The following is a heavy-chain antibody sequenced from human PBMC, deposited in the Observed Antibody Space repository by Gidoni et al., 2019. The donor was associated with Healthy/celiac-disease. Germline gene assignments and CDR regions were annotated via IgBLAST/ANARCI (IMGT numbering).Heavy chain of an antibody. CDR3: ARDSLVVGATTYYYYGMDV. Sequence: QVQLVQSGAEVKKPGSSVKVSCKASGGTFSSYAIRGVRQAPGQGLEWMGGIIPIFGTANYAQKFQGRVTITADESTSTAYMELSSLRSEDTAVYYCARDSLVVGATTYYYYGMDVWGQGTTVTVSS. D-gene: IGHD1-26*01. CDR2: IIPIFGTA. CDR1: GGTFSSYA. J-gene: IGHJ6*02. V-gene: IGHV1-69*01.